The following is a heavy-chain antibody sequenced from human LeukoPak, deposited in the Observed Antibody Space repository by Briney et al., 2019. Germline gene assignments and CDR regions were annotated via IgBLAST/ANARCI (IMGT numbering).Heavy chain of an antibody. D-gene: IGHD2-21*02. CDR1: GLTFSSSW. J-gene: IGHJ3*02. CDR3: ARDPDFSAFDI. Sequence: GGSLRLSCVASGLTFSSSWMTWVRQAPGKGLECVAHINPDGTQRSYVDSVKGRFTITRDNTENTLYLQMNSLRADDTAVYYGARDPDFSAFDIWGQGTMVTVSS. CDR2: INPDGTQR. V-gene: IGHV3-7*01.